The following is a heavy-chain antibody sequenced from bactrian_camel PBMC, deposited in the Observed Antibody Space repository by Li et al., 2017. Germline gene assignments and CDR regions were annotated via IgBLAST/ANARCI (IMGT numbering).Heavy chain of an antibody. D-gene: IGHD3*01. CDR2: ISGDGRT. CDR1: GFVMSSYF. Sequence: VQLVESGGGLVQPGGSLRLSCAGSGFVMSSYFMAWIRQAPGNECELVSLISGDGRTQYADSVEGRFTISRDNAKNTLYLQLNSLKTEDTAMYYCAKSGDTRPPGPGTQVTVS. J-gene: IGHJ4*01. V-gene: IGHV3S67*01.